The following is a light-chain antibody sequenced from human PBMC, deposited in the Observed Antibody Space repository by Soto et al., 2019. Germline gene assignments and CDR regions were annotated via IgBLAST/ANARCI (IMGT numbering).Light chain of an antibody. V-gene: IGKV1-9*01. J-gene: IGKJ2*01. Sequence: IQLTQSPSFLSASVGDRVTITCLASQGVTRSFAWYQQKPGKAPRLLIYSVSSLQSVVPSRFSGSGSGTEFTLTINSLQPEDFATYYCQHLYTYPFTFGLGTHLEIK. CDR1: QGVTRS. CDR3: QHLYTYPFT. CDR2: SVS.